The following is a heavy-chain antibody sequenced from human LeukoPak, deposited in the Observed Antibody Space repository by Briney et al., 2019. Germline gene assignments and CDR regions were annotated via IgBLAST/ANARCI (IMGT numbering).Heavy chain of an antibody. J-gene: IGHJ4*02. V-gene: IGHV4-34*01. CDR2: INHSGST. CDR3: ASLITDIVVVPAKYYFDY. Sequence: PSETLSLTCAVYGGSFSGYYWSWIRQPPGKGLEWIGEINHSGSTNYNPSLKSRVTISVDTSKNQSSLKLSSVTAADTAVYYCASLITDIVVVPAKYYFDYWGQGTLVTVSS. CDR1: GGSFSGYY. D-gene: IGHD2-2*01.